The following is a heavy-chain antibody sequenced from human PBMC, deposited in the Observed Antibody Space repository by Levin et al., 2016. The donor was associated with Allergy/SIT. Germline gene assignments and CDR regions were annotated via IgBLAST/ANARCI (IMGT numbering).Heavy chain of an antibody. D-gene: IGHD3-16*01. J-gene: IGHJ6*02. CDR2: IFYSGST. Sequence: WIRQPPGKGLEWIGYIFYSGSTNYNPSLKSRVTISVDRSKNQFSLRLRSVTAADTALYYCARDGGAAFGNYNYYGMDVWGQGTTVTVSS. CDR3: ARDGGAAFGNYNYYGMDV. V-gene: IGHV4-59*12.